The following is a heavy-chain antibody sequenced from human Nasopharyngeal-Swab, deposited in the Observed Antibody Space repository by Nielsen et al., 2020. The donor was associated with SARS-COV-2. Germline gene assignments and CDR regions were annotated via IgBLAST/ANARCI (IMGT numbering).Heavy chain of an antibody. CDR3: ARTAGYYYIDV. V-gene: IGHV4-59*07. D-gene: IGHD6-13*01. J-gene: IGHJ6*03. CDR1: GGSISSYS. CDR2: IYYSGST. Sequence: SHTLSLTCAVSGGSISSYSWSWIRLPPGKGLEWIGYIYYSGSTNYSPSLKSRVTISVGTSKNQFSLKLNSVTAADTAVYYCARTAGYYYIDVWGKGTTVTVSS.